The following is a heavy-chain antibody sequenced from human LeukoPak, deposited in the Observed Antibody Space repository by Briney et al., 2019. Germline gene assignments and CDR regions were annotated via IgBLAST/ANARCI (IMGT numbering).Heavy chain of an antibody. CDR1: GFTFDDYG. D-gene: IGHD3-10*01. CDR2: ISGSGSIT. CDR3: AKSLGGDYGSGSYYVVFDS. J-gene: IGHJ4*02. V-gene: IGHV3-23*01. Sequence: GGSLRLSCAASGFTFDDYGMNWVRQAPGKGLEWVSSISGSGSITYYADSVKGRFTISRDTSKNTLWLQMNSLRVDDTALYYCAKSLGGDYGSGSYYVVFDSWGQGTLVTVSS.